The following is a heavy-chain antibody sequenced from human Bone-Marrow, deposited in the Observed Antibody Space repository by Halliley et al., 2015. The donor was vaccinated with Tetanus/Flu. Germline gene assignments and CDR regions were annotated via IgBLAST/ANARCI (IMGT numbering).Heavy chain of an antibody. Sequence: LGGIGYLYPRGSTPYRPSLKSRVTISVDTSKNQISLNLSSVTAADTAVYFCARVAAPRLIDSRGQGTLVTVAS. V-gene: IGHV4-59*01. J-gene: IGHJ4*02. CDR2: LYPRGST. CDR3: ARVAAPRLIDS. D-gene: IGHD6-13*01.